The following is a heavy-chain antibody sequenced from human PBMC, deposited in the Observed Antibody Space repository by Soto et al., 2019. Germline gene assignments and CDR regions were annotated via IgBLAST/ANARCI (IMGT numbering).Heavy chain of an antibody. V-gene: IGHV3-43*01. D-gene: IGHD6-6*01. J-gene: IGHJ4*02. Sequence: GGSLRLSCAASGFRFDDYNMHWVRQGPGKGLEWVSFISWNGANTFYADSVKGRFTISRDNSKNTLYLQMNSLRAEDTAVYYCAKVNERWSHLTRPFDYWGQGTLVTVSS. CDR2: ISWNGANT. CDR1: GFRFDDYN. CDR3: AKVNERWSHLTRPFDY.